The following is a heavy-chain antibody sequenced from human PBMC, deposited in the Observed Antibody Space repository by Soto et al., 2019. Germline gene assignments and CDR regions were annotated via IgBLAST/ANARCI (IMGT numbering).Heavy chain of an antibody. CDR1: GGSISSGGYS. Sequence: QLKLQESGSGLVKPSQTLSLTCAVSGGSISSGGYSWSWIRQPPGKGLEWIGYIYHSGSTYYNPSPKRRVTISVDRSKNQFSLKLSSVTAADTAVYYCARVPGPWGQGTLVTVSS. J-gene: IGHJ5*02. CDR2: IYHSGST. CDR3: ARVPGP. V-gene: IGHV4-30-2*01.